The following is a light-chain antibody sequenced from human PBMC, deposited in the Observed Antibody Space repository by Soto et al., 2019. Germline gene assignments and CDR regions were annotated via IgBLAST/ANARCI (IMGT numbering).Light chain of an antibody. Sequence: EVVLTQSPATLSLSPGERATLSCRASQSISNSLAWYQQKPGQAPGLLIYEASNRATGIPARFSGTGSGTDFTLTISSLEPEDFAVYYCQQRYNWPPCTFGQGTKLEI. V-gene: IGKV3-11*01. CDR2: EAS. CDR3: QQRYNWPPCT. J-gene: IGKJ2*02. CDR1: QSISNS.